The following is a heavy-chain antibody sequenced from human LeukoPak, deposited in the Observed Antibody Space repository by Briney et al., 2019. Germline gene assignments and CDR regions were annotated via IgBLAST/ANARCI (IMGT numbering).Heavy chain of an antibody. CDR1: GGSISSYY. CDR2: IYYSGST. J-gene: IGHJ3*02. CDR3: AVDILTGYYCNVCAFDI. Sequence: SETLSLTCTVSGGSISSYYWSWIRQPPGKGLEWIGYIYYSGSTNYNPSLKSRVTISVDTSKNQFSLKLSSVTAADTAVYYCAVDILTGYYCNVCAFDIWGQGTMVTVSS. V-gene: IGHV4-59*01. D-gene: IGHD3-9*01.